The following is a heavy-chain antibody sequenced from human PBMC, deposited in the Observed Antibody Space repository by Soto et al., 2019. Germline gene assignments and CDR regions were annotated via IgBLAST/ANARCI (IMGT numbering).Heavy chain of an antibody. CDR2: IYYSGST. D-gene: IGHD3-10*01. Sequence: LSLTCTVSGGSISSYYWSWIRQPPGKGLEWIGYIYYSGSTNYNPSLKSRVTISVDTSKNQFSLKLSSVTAADTAVYYCARGSGSYLFDYWGQGTLVTVSS. J-gene: IGHJ4*02. CDR1: GGSISSYY. CDR3: ARGSGSYLFDY. V-gene: IGHV4-59*01.